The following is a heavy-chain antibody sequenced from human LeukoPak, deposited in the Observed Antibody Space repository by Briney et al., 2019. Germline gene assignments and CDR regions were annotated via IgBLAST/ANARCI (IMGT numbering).Heavy chain of an antibody. D-gene: IGHD1-7*01. Sequence: SETLSLTCTVSGGSISSYYWSWTRQPPGKGLEWIGYIYYSGSTNYNPSLKSRVTISVDTSKNQFSLKLSSVTAADTAVYYCARAGQLELKTWFDPWGQGTLVTVSS. CDR2: IYYSGST. CDR1: GGSISSYY. CDR3: ARAGQLELKTWFDP. J-gene: IGHJ5*02. V-gene: IGHV4-59*01.